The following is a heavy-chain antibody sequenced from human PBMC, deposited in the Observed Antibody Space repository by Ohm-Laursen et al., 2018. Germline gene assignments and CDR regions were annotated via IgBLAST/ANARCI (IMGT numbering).Heavy chain of an antibody. CDR2: IIPIFGTA. CDR1: GVTFSGYA. CDR3: ARVGQEGWFDP. Sequence: SSVKVSCKVSGVTFSGYAISWVRPAPGQGLEWMGGIIPIFGTANYAQKFQGRVTITADKSTSTAYMELSSLRSEDTAVYYCARVGQEGWFDPWGQGTLVTVSS. J-gene: IGHJ5*02. V-gene: IGHV1-69*06.